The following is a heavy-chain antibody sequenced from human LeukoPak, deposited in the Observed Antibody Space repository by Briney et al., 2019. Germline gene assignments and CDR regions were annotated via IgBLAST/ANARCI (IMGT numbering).Heavy chain of an antibody. Sequence: SQTLSLTCTASGGSISSGSYYWSWIRQPAGKGLEWIGRIYTSGRTNYDPSVKSRVTISVDTSNNQFSLKLSSVTAADTAVYYCAGGSAGSYCGGDCYWGGRGTLVTVSS. CDR2: IYTSGRT. D-gene: IGHD2-21*02. V-gene: IGHV4-61*02. J-gene: IGHJ4*02. CDR3: AGGSAGSYCGGDCYW. CDR1: GGSISSGSYY.